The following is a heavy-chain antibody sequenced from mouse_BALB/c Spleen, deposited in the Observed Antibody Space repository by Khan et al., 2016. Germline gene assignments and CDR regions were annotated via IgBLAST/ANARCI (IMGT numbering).Heavy chain of an antibody. D-gene: IGHD1-2*01. J-gene: IGHJ2*01. V-gene: IGHV4-1*02. CDR1: GFAFSRYW. Sequence: EVKLLESGGGLVQPGGSLKLSCAASGFAFSRYWMSWVRQAPGKGLEWIGEINPDSSTINYTPSLKDKFIISRDNAKNTLYLQMSRVRSEDTALYYCARYYGYVFDYWGQGTTLTVSS. CDR2: INPDSSTI. CDR3: ARYYGYVFDY.